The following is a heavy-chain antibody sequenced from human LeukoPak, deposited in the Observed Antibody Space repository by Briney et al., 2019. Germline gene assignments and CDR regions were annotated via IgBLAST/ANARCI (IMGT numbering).Heavy chain of an antibody. CDR2: ITLSSSTI. D-gene: IGHD5-18*01. CDR3: ARHLWLSGNDY. Sequence: GGSLRLSCAASGFTFSNYNMNWVRQAPGKGLEWVSYITLSSSTIYYADSVKGRFTISRDNAKNSLYLQMNNLRAEDTAVYYCARHLWLSGNDYWGQGTLVTVSS. CDR1: GFTFSNYN. J-gene: IGHJ4*02. V-gene: IGHV3-48*04.